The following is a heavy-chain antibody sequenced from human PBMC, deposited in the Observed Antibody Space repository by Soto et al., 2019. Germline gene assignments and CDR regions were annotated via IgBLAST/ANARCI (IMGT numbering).Heavy chain of an antibody. CDR2: ISGYDGKT. D-gene: IGHD6-6*01. Sequence: QVLLVQSGGEVKKPGASVKVSCKASGFNFISYGINWVRQAPGQGLEWMGWISGYDGKTGYAHSVQDRVTMTTDATTGTAYMELRGLRSADTAIYYCARDFMYTSSLDSCFDPWGQGTLVTVTS. CDR1: GFNFISYG. CDR3: ARDFMYTSSLDSCFDP. J-gene: IGHJ5*02. V-gene: IGHV1-18*04.